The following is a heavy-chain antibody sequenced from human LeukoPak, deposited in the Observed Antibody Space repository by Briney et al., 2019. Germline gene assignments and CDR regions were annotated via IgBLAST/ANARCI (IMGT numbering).Heavy chain of an antibody. J-gene: IGHJ4*02. CDR2: INHSGST. V-gene: IGHV4-34*01. CDR3: ARGVNYYDYVWGSYRLFDY. D-gene: IGHD3-16*02. CDR1: GGSFSSYY. Sequence: SETLSLTCAVYGGSFSSYYWSWIRQPPGKGLEWIGEINHSGSTNYNPSLKSRVTISVDTSQNQFSLKLSSVTAADTAVYYCARGVNYYDYVWGSYRLFDYWGQGTLVTVSS.